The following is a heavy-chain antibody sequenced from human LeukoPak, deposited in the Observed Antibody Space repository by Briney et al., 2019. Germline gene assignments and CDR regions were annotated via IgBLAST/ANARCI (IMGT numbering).Heavy chain of an antibody. D-gene: IGHD5-18*01. V-gene: IGHV3-30*04. J-gene: IGHJ1*01. CDR3: ARARVDTAMVGYFQH. CDR2: ISYDGSNK. CDR1: GFTFSSYA. Sequence: GRSLRLSCAASGFTFSSYAMHWVRQAPGKGLEWVAVISYDGSNKYYADSVKGRFTISRDNSKNTLYLQMNSLRAEDTAVYYCARARVDTAMVGYFQHWGQGTLVTVSS.